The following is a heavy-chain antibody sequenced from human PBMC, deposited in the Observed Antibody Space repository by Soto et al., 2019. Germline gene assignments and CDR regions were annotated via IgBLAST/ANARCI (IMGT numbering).Heavy chain of an antibody. CDR2: IIPIFGTA. CDR3: ARPSVLMVYAYYYYGMEV. D-gene: IGHD2-8*01. J-gene: IGHJ6*02. Sequence: SVKVSCKASGGTFSSHAISWVRQAPGQGLEWMGGIIPIFGTANYAQKFQGRVTITADESTSTAYMELSSLRSEDTAVYYCARPSVLMVYAYYYYGMEVWGQGTTVTVSS. V-gene: IGHV1-69*13. CDR1: GGTFSSHA.